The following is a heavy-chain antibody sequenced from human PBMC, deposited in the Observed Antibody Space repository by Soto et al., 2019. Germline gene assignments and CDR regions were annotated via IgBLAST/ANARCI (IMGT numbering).Heavy chain of an antibody. D-gene: IGHD2-15*01. CDR1: GFTFSSYA. CDR3: AKGTTAVYCFDF. V-gene: IGHV3-23*01. CDR2: ISATGGSA. J-gene: IGHJ4*02. Sequence: DVQLLESGGGLVQPGGSLRLSCAASGFTFSSYAMSWVRQAPGKGLEWVSAISATGGSAFYADSVKGRFTISRDNSKKTVFLQIDSLVPEDTAVYYCAKGTTAVYCFDFWGQGTLVTVSS.